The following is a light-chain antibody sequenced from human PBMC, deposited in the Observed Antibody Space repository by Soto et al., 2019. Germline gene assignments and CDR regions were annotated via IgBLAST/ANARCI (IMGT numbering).Light chain of an antibody. CDR2: DVS. V-gene: IGKV1-5*01. Sequence: DIQMTQSPSTLSASIGDRVTITCRASQGISGWLAWYQQKPGKAPKLLISDVSSLESGVPARFSGSGSGTQFTLSISSQQPDDFAVYYCQQYHDYWTFGPGTKVEVK. J-gene: IGKJ1*01. CDR3: QQYHDYWT. CDR1: QGISGW.